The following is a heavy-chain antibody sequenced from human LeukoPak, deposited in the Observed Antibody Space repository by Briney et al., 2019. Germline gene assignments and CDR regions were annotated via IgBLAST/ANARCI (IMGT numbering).Heavy chain of an antibody. V-gene: IGHV4-30-2*01. J-gene: IGHJ2*01. CDR1: GGSISSGDYC. CDR2: IYRSGST. Sequence: SQTLSLTCDVSGGSISSGDYCWTWIRQPPGKGLEWIGFIYRSGSTYYSPSLKSRVTISVDRSKTQFSLELTSVTDADTAVYFCARSRRGYWYFDLWGRGTLVSVS. CDR3: ARSRRGYWYFDL. D-gene: IGHD3-16*01.